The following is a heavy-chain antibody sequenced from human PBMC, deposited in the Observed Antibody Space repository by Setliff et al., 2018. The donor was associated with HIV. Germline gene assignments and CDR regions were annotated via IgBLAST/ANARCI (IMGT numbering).Heavy chain of an antibody. CDR1: GYTFPSFG. Sequence: ASVKVSCKASGYTFPSFGISWVRQAPGQGLEWMGWISAHNGKTKYAQNLQGRVTMTTDTSTSTVYMELRSLRSEDTAVYYCARSEGKILGVEPHWFDPWGQGTLVTVS. V-gene: IGHV1-18*01. D-gene: IGHD3-3*01. CDR3: ARSEGKILGVEPHWFDP. J-gene: IGHJ5*02. CDR2: ISAHNGKT.